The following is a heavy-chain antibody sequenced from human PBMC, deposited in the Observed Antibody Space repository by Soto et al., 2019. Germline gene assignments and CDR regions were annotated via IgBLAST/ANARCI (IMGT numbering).Heavy chain of an antibody. Sequence: GGSLRLSCAASGFTFSSYGMHWVRQAPGKGLEWVAVIWYDGSNKYYADSVKGRFTISRDNSKNTLYLQMNSLRAEDTAVFYCAGGNYDILNGYYTGDAFDIWGQGTMVTVSS. D-gene: IGHD3-9*01. CDR3: AGGNYDILNGYYTGDAFDI. J-gene: IGHJ3*02. V-gene: IGHV3-33*01. CDR1: GFTFSSYG. CDR2: IWYDGSNK.